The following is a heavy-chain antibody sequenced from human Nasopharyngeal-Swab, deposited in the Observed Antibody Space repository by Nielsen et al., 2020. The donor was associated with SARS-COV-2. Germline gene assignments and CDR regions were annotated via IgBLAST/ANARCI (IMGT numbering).Heavy chain of an antibody. Sequence: GGSLRLSCAASGFTFSSYSMNWVRQAPGKGLEWVSYISSPSSTIYYADPVKGRFTISRDKAKNSLYLQMNSLRVEDTAMYFCARDQTGSSQSYYYYCYMDVWGKGTTVTVSS. D-gene: IGHD6-13*01. J-gene: IGHJ6*03. CDR2: ISSPSSTI. CDR3: ARDQTGSSQSYYYYCYMDV. V-gene: IGHV3-48*01. CDR1: GFTFSSYS.